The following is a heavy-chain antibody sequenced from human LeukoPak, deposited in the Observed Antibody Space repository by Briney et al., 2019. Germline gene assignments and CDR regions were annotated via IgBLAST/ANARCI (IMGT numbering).Heavy chain of an antibody. Sequence: ESLKISGQASGDTLTNYCIAWVGQMPAKGLEWMGIIYPGVSGTNYSPSFQGQVTISVDKSISPAYLQWSSLTASDTAIYYCARGGVFSSYWYAYFDYWGQGTVVTVSS. CDR1: GDTLTNYC. J-gene: IGHJ4*02. D-gene: IGHD6-6*01. V-gene: IGHV5-51*01. CDR2: IYPGVSGT. CDR3: ARGGVFSSYWYAYFDY.